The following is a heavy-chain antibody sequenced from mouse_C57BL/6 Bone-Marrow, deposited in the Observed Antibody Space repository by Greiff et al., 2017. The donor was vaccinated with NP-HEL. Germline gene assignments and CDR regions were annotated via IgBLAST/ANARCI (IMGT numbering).Heavy chain of an antibody. V-gene: IGHV5-4*01. Sequence: EVQLMESGGGLVKPGGSLKLSCAASGFTFSSYAMSWVRQTPEKRLEWVATISDGGSYTYYPDNLKGRFTISRDNAKNNLYLQMSHLKSEDTAMYYCARDGYGWFAYWGQGTLVTVSA. D-gene: IGHD2-2*01. CDR2: ISDGGSYT. CDR1: GFTFSSYA. CDR3: ARDGYGWFAY. J-gene: IGHJ3*01.